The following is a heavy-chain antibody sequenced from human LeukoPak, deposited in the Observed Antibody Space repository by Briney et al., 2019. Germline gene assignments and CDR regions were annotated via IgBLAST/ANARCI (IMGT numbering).Heavy chain of an antibody. Sequence: QTGGSLRLSCAASGFTFSSYAMSWVRQAPGKWLDWVSGISCSSGSTYYAYSVNVRFTISRDNSKNTLYLKMNSLSAEAPPVYYCAKDRGSGSYFDSWGQGTLVTVSS. CDR3: AKDRGSGSYFDS. D-gene: IGHD1-26*01. CDR2: ISCSSGST. CDR1: GFTFSSYA. J-gene: IGHJ4*02. V-gene: IGHV3-23*01.